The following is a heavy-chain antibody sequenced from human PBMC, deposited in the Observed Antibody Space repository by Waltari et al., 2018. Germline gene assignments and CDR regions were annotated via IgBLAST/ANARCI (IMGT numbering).Heavy chain of an antibody. J-gene: IGHJ4*02. CDR1: GFPLRNFG. D-gene: IGHD4-17*01. CDR2: TTDGNAYL. Sequence: VQLVESGGGLVKPGGSLRLSCAVSGFPLRNFGMSWVRQAQGKGLEWVATTTDGNAYLYYADSVRGRFTVSTDNAKSSLYLQMNNLRAEDTGVYYCVRALTTPNDYWGRGTLVTVSS. V-gene: IGHV3-21*03. CDR3: VRALTTPNDY.